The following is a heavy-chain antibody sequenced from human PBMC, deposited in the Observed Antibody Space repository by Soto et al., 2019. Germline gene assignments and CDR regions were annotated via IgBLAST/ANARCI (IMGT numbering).Heavy chain of an antibody. D-gene: IGHD6-19*01. Sequence: QVQLVQSGAEVKKPGASVKVSCKASGYTFTSYGISWVRQAPGQGLEWMGWISAYNGNTNYAQKVQGRVTMTTNTTTSLASIELRSMRPDDTAVYYCASVIASGWLNWFDTRGQRTLFTVSS. J-gene: IGHJ5*02. V-gene: IGHV1-18*01. CDR1: GYTFTSYG. CDR2: ISAYNGNT. CDR3: ASVIASGWLNWFDT.